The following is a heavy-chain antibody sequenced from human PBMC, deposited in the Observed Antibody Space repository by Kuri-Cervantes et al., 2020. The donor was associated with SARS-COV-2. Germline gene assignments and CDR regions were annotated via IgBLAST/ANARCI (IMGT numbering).Heavy chain of an antibody. J-gene: IGHJ3*02. CDR2: IIPIFGTA. CDR1: GGTFSSYA. D-gene: IGHD6-19*01. Sequence: SVKVSCKASGGTFSSYAISWVRQAPGQGLEWMGGIIPIFGTANYAQKFQGRVTITADKSTSTAYMELSSLRSEDTAVYYCASAIAVAGQGAFDIWGQGTMVTVSS. V-gene: IGHV1-69*06. CDR3: ASAIAVAGQGAFDI.